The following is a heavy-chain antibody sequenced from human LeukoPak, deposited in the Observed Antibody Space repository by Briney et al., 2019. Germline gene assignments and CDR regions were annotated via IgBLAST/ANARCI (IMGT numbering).Heavy chain of an antibody. CDR2: IKSKTDGGTT. CDR1: GFTFSNAW. Sequence: PGGSLRLSCAASGFTFSNAWMSWVRQAPGKGLEWVGRIKSKTDGGTTDYAAPVKGRFTISRDDSKNTLYLQMNSLKTEDAAVYYCTTDNYCSGGSCYWFDYWGQGTLVTVSS. D-gene: IGHD2-15*01. CDR3: TTDNYCSGGSCYWFDY. J-gene: IGHJ4*02. V-gene: IGHV3-15*01.